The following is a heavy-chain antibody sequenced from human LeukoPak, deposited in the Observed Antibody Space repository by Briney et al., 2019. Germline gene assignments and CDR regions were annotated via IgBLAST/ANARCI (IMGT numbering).Heavy chain of an antibody. CDR2: IYYSGST. J-gene: IGHJ4*02. CDR1: GGSISSSSYY. Sequence: PSETLSLTCTVSGGSISSSSYYWGWIRQPPGKGLEWIGNIYYSGSTYYNPSLKSRVTISVDMSKNQFSLKLRSVTAADTAVYYCARNYYQYSSSTAYGYWGQGTLVTVSS. D-gene: IGHD6-6*01. V-gene: IGHV4-39*01. CDR3: ARNYYQYSSSTAYGY.